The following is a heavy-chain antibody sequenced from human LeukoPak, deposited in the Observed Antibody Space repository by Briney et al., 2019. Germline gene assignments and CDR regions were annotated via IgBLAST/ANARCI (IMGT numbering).Heavy chain of an antibody. Sequence: SETLSLTCTVSGGSISSSSYYWGWIRQPPGKGLEWIGSINYSGSTYYNPSLKSRVTIFVDTSKNQFSLKLRSVTAADTAVYYCARRLKTVVAEFYFDSRGQGTLVTVSS. D-gene: IGHD3-22*01. CDR1: GGSISSSSYY. CDR2: INYSGST. J-gene: IGHJ4*02. V-gene: IGHV4-39*01. CDR3: ARRLKTVVAEFYFDS.